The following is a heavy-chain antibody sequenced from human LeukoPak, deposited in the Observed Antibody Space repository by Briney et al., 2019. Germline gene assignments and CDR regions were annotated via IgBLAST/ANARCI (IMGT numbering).Heavy chain of an antibody. CDR1: GFTFSSYA. CDR2: ISYDGSNK. Sequence: PGGSLRLSCAASGFTFSSYAMHWVRQAPGKGLEWVAVISYDGSNKYYADSVKGRFTISRDNSKNTLYLQMNSLRAEDTAVYYCAREVTDYGDYNWGQGTLVTVSS. V-gene: IGHV3-30*04. D-gene: IGHD4-17*01. J-gene: IGHJ4*02. CDR3: AREVTDYGDYN.